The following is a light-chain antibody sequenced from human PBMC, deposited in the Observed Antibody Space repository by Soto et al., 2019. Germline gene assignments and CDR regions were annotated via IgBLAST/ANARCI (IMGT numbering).Light chain of an antibody. CDR2: GAS. Sequence: EIVMTQSRATLSVSPGARATLSCRASQSVSSKLAWYQQKLGQAPRLLIYGASTRATGIPARFSGSGSAREYTLTISSLQSEDLAIYYCQQYKNWPPITFGQGTRLEI. V-gene: IGKV3-15*01. J-gene: IGKJ5*01. CDR1: QSVSSK. CDR3: QQYKNWPPIT.